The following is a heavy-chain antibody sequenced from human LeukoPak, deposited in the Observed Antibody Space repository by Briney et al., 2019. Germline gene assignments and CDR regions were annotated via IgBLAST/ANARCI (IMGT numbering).Heavy chain of an antibody. J-gene: IGHJ4*02. CDR1: GFTFSSYA. V-gene: IGHV3-30*02. D-gene: IGHD6-6*01. Sequence: GGSLRLSCAASGFTFSSYAMHWVRQAPGKGLEWVAFIRYDGSNKYYADSVKGRFTISRDNSKNTLYLQMNSLRAEDTAVYYCAKDYDSSSSLFDYWGQGTLVTVSS. CDR3: AKDYDSSSSLFDY. CDR2: IRYDGSNK.